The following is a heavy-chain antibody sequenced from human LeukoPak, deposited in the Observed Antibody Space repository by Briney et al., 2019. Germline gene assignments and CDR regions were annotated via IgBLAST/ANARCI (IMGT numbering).Heavy chain of an antibody. CDR1: GFTFSTYE. V-gene: IGHV3-48*03. D-gene: IGHD1-26*01. Sequence: GGSLRLPCAASGFTFSTYEMNWVRQAPGKGLEWVSYISTSGNTIYYADSVKGRFAISRDNAKNSLYLQLNSLRAEDTAVYYCARDTRTQSGSFSFQYWGQGTLVTVSS. CDR3: ARDTRTQSGSFSFQY. CDR2: ISTSGNTI. J-gene: IGHJ1*01.